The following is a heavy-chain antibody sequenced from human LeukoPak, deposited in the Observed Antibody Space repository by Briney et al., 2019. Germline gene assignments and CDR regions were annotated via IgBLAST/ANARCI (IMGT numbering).Heavy chain of an antibody. Sequence: GGSLRLSCAASGFTFSSFGMHWVRQAPGKGLEWVAVIWYDASNRYYADSVKGRFTISRDNSKNTLFLQMNSLRDDDTAVYYCVRGVGVSRFNYFDPWGQGTLVIVSS. CDR1: GFTFSSFG. V-gene: IGHV3-33*01. D-gene: IGHD6-13*01. CDR2: IWYDASNR. J-gene: IGHJ5*02. CDR3: VRGVGVSRFNYFDP.